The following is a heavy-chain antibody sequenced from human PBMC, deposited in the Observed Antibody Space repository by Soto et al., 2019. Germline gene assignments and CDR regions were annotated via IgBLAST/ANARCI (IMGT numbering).Heavy chain of an antibody. CDR1: GRSLNRYE. CDR3: ARARPHYEVWTGYRHYGLDV. J-gene: IGHJ6*02. Sequence: PSDTLSLPWAVCGRSLNRYEWNWIRQPPGKGLEWIGGIDPTGSTKYHPSLQSRVTISLDPSKNQFSLKLSSVTAADTAVYYCARARPHYEVWTGYRHYGLDVWGQGTTVTVAS. V-gene: IGHV4-34*01. D-gene: IGHD3-3*01. CDR2: IDPTGST.